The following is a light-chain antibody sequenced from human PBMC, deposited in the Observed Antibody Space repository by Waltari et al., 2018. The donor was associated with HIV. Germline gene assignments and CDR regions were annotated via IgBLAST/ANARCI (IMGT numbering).Light chain of an antibody. J-gene: IGLJ2*01. V-gene: IGLV2-14*01. CDR3: ASYTADDTVL. CDR2: EVD. Sequence: SDLTQPASVSGFLGQSITISCTGGERDFGLYNFISWYQQQPGEVPKLLLYEVDTRASGIPGRFSGSKSGNTASLTITGLQIEDEGLYYCASYTADDTVLFGGGTTVTVL. CDR1: ERDFGLYNF.